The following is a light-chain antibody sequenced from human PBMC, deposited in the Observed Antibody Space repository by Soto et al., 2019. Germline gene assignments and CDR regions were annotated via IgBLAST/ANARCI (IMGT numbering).Light chain of an antibody. CDR3: LQYNSYLWT. J-gene: IGKJ1*01. CDR2: KTS. V-gene: IGKV1-5*03. Sequence: DIQMTQSPSTVSASVGDRVTITCQASIDFSNWLAWYQQKPGKAPKLLIYKTSTLESGVPSRFSGSGSGTQFTLTISRLQPDDSATYYCLQYNSYLWTFGQGTKVEVK. CDR1: IDFSNW.